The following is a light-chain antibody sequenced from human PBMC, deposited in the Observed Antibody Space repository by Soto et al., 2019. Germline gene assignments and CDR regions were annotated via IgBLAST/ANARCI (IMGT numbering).Light chain of an antibody. CDR3: SSYTSSITWV. Sequence: QLVLTQPASVSGSPGQSITISCTGTSSDVGGYNYVSWFQQHPGKAPKLIIYEVTNRPSGVSNRFSGSKSGNTASLTISGLQAEDEADYYCSSYTSSITWVFGGGTKLTVL. J-gene: IGLJ3*02. CDR2: EVT. CDR1: SSDVGGYNY. V-gene: IGLV2-14*01.